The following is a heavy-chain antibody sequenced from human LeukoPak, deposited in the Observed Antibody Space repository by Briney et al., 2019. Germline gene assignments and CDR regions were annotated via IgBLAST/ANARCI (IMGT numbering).Heavy chain of an antibody. Sequence: SETLSLTCAVYGGSFSGYYWSWIRQPPGKGLEWIGEINHSGSTNYNPPLKSRVTISVDTSKDQFSLKLSSVTAADTAVYYCAVNYGDYDGGLYWGQGTLVTVSS. CDR3: AVNYGDYDGGLY. CDR1: GGSFSGYY. D-gene: IGHD4-17*01. CDR2: INHSGST. V-gene: IGHV4-34*01. J-gene: IGHJ4*02.